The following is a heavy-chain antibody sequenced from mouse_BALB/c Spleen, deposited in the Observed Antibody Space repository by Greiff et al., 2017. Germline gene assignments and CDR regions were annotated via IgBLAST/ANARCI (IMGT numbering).Heavy chain of an antibody. Sequence: EVQGVESGGGLVQPGGSLKLSCAASGFDFSRYWMSWVRQAPGKGLEWIGEINPDSSTINYTPSLKDKFIISRDNAKNTLYLQMSKVRSEDTALYYCARRGGPIYYDYDGYAMDYWGQGTSVTVSS. V-gene: IGHV4-1*02. CDR2: INPDSSTI. CDR3: ARRGGPIYYDYDGYAMDY. J-gene: IGHJ4*01. D-gene: IGHD2-4*01. CDR1: GFDFSRYW.